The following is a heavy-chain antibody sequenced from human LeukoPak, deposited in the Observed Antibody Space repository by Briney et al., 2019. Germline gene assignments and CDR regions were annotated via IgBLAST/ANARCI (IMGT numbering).Heavy chain of an antibody. Sequence: SETLSLTCTVSGGSISSYYWSWIRQPPGKGLEWIGNIYYSGSTKYNPSLKSRVTISVDTSKNQFSLKLSSVTAADTAVYYCARQLEDYYYGMDVWGQGTTVTVSS. CDR3: ARQLEDYYYGMDV. CDR1: GGSISSYY. D-gene: IGHD1-1*01. J-gene: IGHJ6*02. CDR2: IYYSGST. V-gene: IGHV4-59*01.